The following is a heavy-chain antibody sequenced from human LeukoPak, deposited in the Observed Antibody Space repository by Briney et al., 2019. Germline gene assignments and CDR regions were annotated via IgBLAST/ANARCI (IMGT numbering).Heavy chain of an antibody. J-gene: IGHJ5*02. CDR3: ARDFWTTVTTVNWFDP. Sequence: ASVRVSCKTSGYTFTNYDIYWVRQAPGQGLECMGWISGYTGDTKYAQILQGRFTVTTDTSTSTAYMELRSLRSDDTAVYYCARDFWTTVTTVNWFDPWGQGTLVTVSS. V-gene: IGHV1-18*01. CDR2: ISGYTGDT. CDR1: GYTFTNYD. D-gene: IGHD4-17*01.